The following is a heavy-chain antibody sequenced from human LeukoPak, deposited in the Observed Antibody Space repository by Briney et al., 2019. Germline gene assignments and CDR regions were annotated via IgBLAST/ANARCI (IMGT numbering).Heavy chain of an antibody. CDR2: INHSGST. Sequence: SETLSLTCAVYGGSFSGYYWSWIRQPPGKGLEWIGEINHSGSTNYSPSLKSRVTISVDTSKKQFSLNLSSVTAAVTAVYYCARGGDGYNCHNWHFHLWGRGTGVTV. CDR1: GGSFSGYY. D-gene: IGHD5-24*01. V-gene: IGHV4-34*01. J-gene: IGHJ2*01. CDR3: ARGGDGYNCHNWHFHL.